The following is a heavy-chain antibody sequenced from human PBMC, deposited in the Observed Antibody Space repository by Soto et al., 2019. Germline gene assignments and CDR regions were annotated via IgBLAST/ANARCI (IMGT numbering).Heavy chain of an antibody. Sequence: GGSLRLSCAASGFTFSSYSMNWVRQAPGKGLEWVSSISSSSSYIYYADSVKGRFTISRDNAKNSLYLQMNSLRAEDTAVYYCARESALELESKKIVVVPAAIGGYYYYYMDVWGKGTTVTVSS. CDR3: ARESALELESKKIVVVPAAIGGYYYYYMDV. V-gene: IGHV3-21*01. D-gene: IGHD2-2*02. CDR1: GFTFSSYS. J-gene: IGHJ6*03. CDR2: ISSSSSYI.